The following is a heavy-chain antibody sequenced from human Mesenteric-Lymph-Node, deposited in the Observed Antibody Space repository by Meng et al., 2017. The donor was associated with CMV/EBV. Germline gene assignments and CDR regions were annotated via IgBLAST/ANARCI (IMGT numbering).Heavy chain of an antibody. J-gene: IGHJ4*02. CDR2: TYYRSKWYK. CDR3: ARGTLGWELNDY. CDR1: GDSVSSNSAA. V-gene: IGHV6-1*01. D-gene: IGHD1-26*01. Sequence: SETLSLTCAISGDSVSSNSAAWNWIRQSPSRGLEWLGRTYYRSKWYKDYALSVKSRITISPDTSKNQFSLQLNSVTPEDTAVYYCARGTLGWELNDYWGQGTLVTVSS.